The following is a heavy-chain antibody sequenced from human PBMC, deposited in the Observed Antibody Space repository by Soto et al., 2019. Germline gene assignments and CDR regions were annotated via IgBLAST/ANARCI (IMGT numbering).Heavy chain of an antibody. J-gene: IGHJ1*01. CDR3: AKDRGHEGAEYFQH. Sequence: GGSLRLSCAASGFTFDDYTMHWVRQAPGKGLEWVSLISWDGGSTYYADSVKGRFTISRDNSKNSLYLQMNSLRTEDTALYYCAKDRGHEGAEYFQHWGQGTLVTVSS. CDR1: GFTFDDYT. V-gene: IGHV3-43*01. D-gene: IGHD3-10*01. CDR2: ISWDGGST.